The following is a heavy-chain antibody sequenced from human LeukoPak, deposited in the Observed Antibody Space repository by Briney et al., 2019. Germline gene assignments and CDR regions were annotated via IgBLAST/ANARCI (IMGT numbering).Heavy chain of an antibody. V-gene: IGHV3-30*02. CDR2: IRYDGSNK. Sequence: PGGSLRLSCAASGFTFGSYGMHWVRQAPGKGLEWVAFIRYDGSNKYYADSVKGRFTISRDNSKNTLYLQMNSLRAEDTAVYYCAKLLPLLRIAAAGTELDYWGQGTLVTVSS. CDR1: GFTFGSYG. D-gene: IGHD6-13*01. CDR3: AKLLPLLRIAAAGTELDY. J-gene: IGHJ4*02.